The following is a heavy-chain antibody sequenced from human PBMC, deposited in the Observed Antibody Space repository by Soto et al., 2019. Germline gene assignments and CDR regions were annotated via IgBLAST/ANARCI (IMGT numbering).Heavy chain of an antibody. D-gene: IGHD4-17*01. CDR1: GHSVSDLS. J-gene: IGHJ4*02. CDR3: TTGGPYSDLAGFEY. CDR2: LHPEDFET. V-gene: IGHV1-24*01. Sequence: ASVKVSCKVSGHSVSDLSMHWVRQVPGKGLEWMGGLHPEDFETIYAQSFQGRVTMTENPSADTAFTELSSLKSDDTAVYYCTTGGPYSDLAGFEYWGQGTQVTVSS.